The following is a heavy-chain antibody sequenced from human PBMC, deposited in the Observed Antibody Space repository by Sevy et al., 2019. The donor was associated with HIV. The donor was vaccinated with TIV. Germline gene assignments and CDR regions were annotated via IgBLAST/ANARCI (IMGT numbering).Heavy chain of an antibody. V-gene: IGHV3-30*04. Sequence: GGSLRLSCAASGFTFSRYSMHWVRQAPGKGLGWVATISFDASNKHYANSVKGRFTISRKNFQNSLFLQMNSLRPEDTAVYYCALERLSSDVAEYFQNWGQGTLVTVSS. CDR3: ALERLSSDVAEYFQN. CDR1: GFTFSRYS. CDR2: ISFDASNK. J-gene: IGHJ1*01. D-gene: IGHD1-1*01.